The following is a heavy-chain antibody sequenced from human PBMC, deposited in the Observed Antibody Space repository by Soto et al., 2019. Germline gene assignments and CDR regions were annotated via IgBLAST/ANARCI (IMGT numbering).Heavy chain of an antibody. CDR2: FDPEDGET. CDR3: ATVGTYYYGSGSYYNGPFDY. D-gene: IGHD3-10*01. CDR1: GYTLTELS. J-gene: IGHJ4*02. V-gene: IGHV1-24*01. Sequence: ASVKVSCKVSGYTLTELSMHWVRQAPGKGLEWMGGFDPEDGETIYAQKFKGRVAMTEDTSTDTAYMELSSLRSEDTAVYYCATVGTYYYGSGSYYNGPFDYWGQGTLVTVSS.